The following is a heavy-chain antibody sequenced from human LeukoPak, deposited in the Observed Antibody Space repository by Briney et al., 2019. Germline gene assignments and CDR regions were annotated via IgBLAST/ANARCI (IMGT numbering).Heavy chain of an antibody. D-gene: IGHD5-18*01. CDR2: IRSKAYGGTT. CDR3: ARGPIQLWIRNGMDV. Sequence: GGSLRLSCTASGFTFGDHAMSWVRQAPGKGLEWVGFIRSKAYGGTTEYAASVKGRFTISRDDSKSIAYLQMNSLKTEDTAVYYCARGPIQLWIRNGMDVWGQGTTVTVSS. V-gene: IGHV3-49*04. CDR1: GFTFGDHA. J-gene: IGHJ6*02.